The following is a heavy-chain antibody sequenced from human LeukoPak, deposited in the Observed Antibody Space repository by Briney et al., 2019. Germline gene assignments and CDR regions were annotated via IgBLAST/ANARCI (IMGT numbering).Heavy chain of an antibody. CDR3: ARSGSYSGPYVY. V-gene: IGHV4-59*12. Sequence: SETLSLTCTVSGVSISSYHWSWIRQPPGKGLEWIGYIYNSGSTNYNPSLKSRVTISVDTSKNQFSLKLSSVTAADTAVYYCARSGSYSGPYVYWGQGTVVTVSS. CDR1: GVSISSYH. J-gene: IGHJ4*02. CDR2: IYNSGST. D-gene: IGHD1-26*01.